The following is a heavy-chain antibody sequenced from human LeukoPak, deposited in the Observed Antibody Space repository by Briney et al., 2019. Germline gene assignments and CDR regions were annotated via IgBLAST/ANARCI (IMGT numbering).Heavy chain of an antibody. V-gene: IGHV4-34*01. CDR2: INHIGST. CDR1: GGSFSGYY. Sequence: SETLSLTCAVYGGSFSGYYWSWIRQPPGKGLEWSGEINHIGSTNYNPSLKSRVNITVDTSKNNFSLKLSYVTAADTAVYYCARPTYYYDSSGYYGRYFQHWGQGTLVTVSS. CDR3: ARPTYYYDSSGYYGRYFQH. D-gene: IGHD3-22*01. J-gene: IGHJ1*01.